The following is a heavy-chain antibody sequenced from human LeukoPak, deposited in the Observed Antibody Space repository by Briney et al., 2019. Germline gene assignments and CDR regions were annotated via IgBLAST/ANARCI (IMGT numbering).Heavy chain of an antibody. Sequence: SETLSLTCTVSGGSISSYYWGWIRQPPGKGLEWIGSIYYGGSTYYNPSLKSRVTISVDTSKNQFSLKLSSVTAADTAVYYCARVWVVPAAYYYYYYGMDVWGQGTTVTVSS. V-gene: IGHV4-39*01. CDR3: ARVWVVPAAYYYYYYGMDV. CDR2: IYYGGST. J-gene: IGHJ6*02. D-gene: IGHD2-2*01. CDR1: GGSISSYY.